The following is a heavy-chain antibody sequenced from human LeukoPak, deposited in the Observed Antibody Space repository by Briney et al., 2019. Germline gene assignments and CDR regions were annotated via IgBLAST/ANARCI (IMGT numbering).Heavy chain of an antibody. V-gene: IGHV3-23*01. CDR1: GFTFSSYA. D-gene: IGHD1-26*01. Sequence: PGGSLRLSCAASGFTFSSYAMSWVRQAPGKGLEWVSAISGSGGNTFYADSVKGRFTISRDNSKNTLYLQMNSLRADDTAVYYCGKDLQGYYRGCDYWGQGTLVTVSS. J-gene: IGHJ4*02. CDR3: GKDLQGYYRGCDY. CDR2: ISGSGGNT.